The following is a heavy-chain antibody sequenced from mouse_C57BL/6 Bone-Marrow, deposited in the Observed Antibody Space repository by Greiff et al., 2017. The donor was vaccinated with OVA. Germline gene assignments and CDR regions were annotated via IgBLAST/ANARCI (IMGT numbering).Heavy chain of an antibody. CDR3: ARGMMVTGGEDYFDY. J-gene: IGHJ2*01. CDR2: IYPGSGST. CDR1: GYTFTSYW. V-gene: IGHV1-55*01. D-gene: IGHD2-3*01. Sequence: QVQLQQPGAELVKPGASVKMSCKASGYTFTSYWITWVKQRPGQGLEWIGDIYPGSGSTNYNEKFKSKATLTVDTSSSTAYMQLSSLTSEDSAVYYCARGMMVTGGEDYFDYWGQGTTLTVSS.